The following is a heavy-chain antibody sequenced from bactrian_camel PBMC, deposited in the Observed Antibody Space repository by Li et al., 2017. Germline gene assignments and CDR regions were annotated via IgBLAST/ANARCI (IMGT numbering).Heavy chain of an antibody. CDR2: IARTFDTV. V-gene: IGHV3S1*01. CDR3: AAGRFCDLAPSRYNY. D-gene: IGHD4*01. Sequence: QVQLVESGGGSVQAGTSVTLACVVPGLAYATHCVAWFRQGQGKEREGVARIARTFDTVSYADSVKGRFTISQDSTKNTVFLQMNSLKTEDTAMYYCAAGRFCDLAPSRYNYWGQGTQVTVS. CDR1: GLAYATHC. J-gene: IGHJ4*01.